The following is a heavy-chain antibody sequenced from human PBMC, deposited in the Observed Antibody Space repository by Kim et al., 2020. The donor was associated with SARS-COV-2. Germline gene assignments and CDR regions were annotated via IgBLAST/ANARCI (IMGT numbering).Heavy chain of an antibody. CDR2: T. V-gene: IGHV3-53*01. CDR3: ARASTVRFFDY. J-gene: IGHJ4*02. D-gene: IGHD1-1*01. Sequence: THYADSVKGRFTIPRDNSKNTLYLQMNSLRAEETAVYYCARASTVRFFDYWGQGTLVTVSS.